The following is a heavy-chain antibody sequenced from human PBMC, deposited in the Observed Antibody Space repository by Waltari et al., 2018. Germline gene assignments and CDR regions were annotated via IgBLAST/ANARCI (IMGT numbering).Heavy chain of an antibody. CDR2: IYPGDSDT. J-gene: IGHJ3*02. Sequence: EVQLVQSGAGVKKPGESLNISCKGYTYSFPNYWLVWVRQMSGKGLEWMGIIYPGDSDTIYSPSFQGQVTISADKSISTAYLQWSSLKASDTAMYYCARLKGDRPTDAFHMWGQGTRVTVSS. CDR1: TYSFPNYW. V-gene: IGHV5-51*01. D-gene: IGHD3-16*01. CDR3: ARLKGDRPTDAFHM.